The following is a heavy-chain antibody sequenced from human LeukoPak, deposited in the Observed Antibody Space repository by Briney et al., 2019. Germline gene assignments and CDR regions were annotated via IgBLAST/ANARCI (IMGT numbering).Heavy chain of an antibody. Sequence: PGGSLRLSCAASGFTFSSYSMNWVRQAPGKGLEWVSSISSSSSYIYYADSVKGRFTISRDNAKNSLYLQMNSLRAEDTAVYYCARGGLTDIVGSMDVWGKGTTVTVSS. V-gene: IGHV3-21*01. J-gene: IGHJ6*03. CDR1: GFTFSSYS. D-gene: IGHD2-15*01. CDR3: ARGGLTDIVGSMDV. CDR2: ISSSSSYI.